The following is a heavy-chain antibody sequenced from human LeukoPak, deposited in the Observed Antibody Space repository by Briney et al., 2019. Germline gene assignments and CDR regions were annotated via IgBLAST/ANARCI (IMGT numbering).Heavy chain of an antibody. J-gene: IGHJ3*01. CDR2: IRYDRNDK. V-gene: IGHV3-30*02. CDR1: GFTFSTYG. Sequence: GGSLRLSCAASGFTFSTYGMHWVRQAPGKGLEWVAFIRYDRNDKYYADSVKGRFTISRDNSKNTRHLQMNSLRAEDTAVYYCASAQFWGLGTMVTVSS. CDR3: ASAQF.